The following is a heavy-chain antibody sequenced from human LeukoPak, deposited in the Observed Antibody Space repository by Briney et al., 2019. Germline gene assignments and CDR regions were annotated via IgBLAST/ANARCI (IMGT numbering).Heavy chain of an antibody. CDR1: GFTFSSYW. J-gene: IGHJ4*02. CDR3: ARDLGYSSSWKRDGYFDY. V-gene: IGHV3-7*01. Sequence: GGSLRLSCAASGFTFSSYWMSWVRQAPGKGLEWVANIKQDGSEKYYVDSVKGRFTISRDNAKNSLYLQMNSLRAEDTAVYYCARDLGYSSSWKRDGYFDYWGQGTLVTVSS. CDR2: IKQDGSEK. D-gene: IGHD6-13*01.